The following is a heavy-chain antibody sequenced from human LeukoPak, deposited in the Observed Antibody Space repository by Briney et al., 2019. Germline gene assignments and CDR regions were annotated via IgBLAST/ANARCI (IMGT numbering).Heavy chain of an antibody. D-gene: IGHD2-15*01. Sequence: GGSLRLSCAASGFPFSTYAMDWVRQAPGKGLEWVSGISGSGGSTYYADSVKGRFTISRDNSKNTLYLQMNSLRAEDTAVYYCARLGYCSGGSCYSSYYYGMDVWGQGTTVTVSS. V-gene: IGHV3-23*01. CDR1: GFPFSTYA. J-gene: IGHJ6*02. CDR2: ISGSGGST. CDR3: ARLGYCSGGSCYSSYYYGMDV.